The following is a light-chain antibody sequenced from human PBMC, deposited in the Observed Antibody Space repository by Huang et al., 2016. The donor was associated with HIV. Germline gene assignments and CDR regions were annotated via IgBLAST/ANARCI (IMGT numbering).Light chain of an antibody. CDR2: WAS. J-gene: IGKJ1*01. V-gene: IGKV4-1*01. CDR3: QQYHSTPWT. CDR1: QDVLFSSNNKNY. Sequence: DIVMTQSPDSLVVSLGERATISCKSSQDVLFSSNNKNYLAWYHQKAGQPPKLLIYWASTRDSGVPDRVSASGSGTDFTLTISSLQAEDVAVYYCQQYHSTPWTFGQGTKVEI.